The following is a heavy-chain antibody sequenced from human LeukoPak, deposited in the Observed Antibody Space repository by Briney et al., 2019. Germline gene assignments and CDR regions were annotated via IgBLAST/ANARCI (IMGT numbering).Heavy chain of an antibody. CDR1: GFTFSSYA. Sequence: PGGSLRLSCTASGFTFSSYAMSWVRQAPGKGLEWVSAISGGGVTTYYADSVKGRFTISRDNSKNTLYLQMNSLRAEDTAVYYCAKPPGLRRLDPWGQGTLVTVSS. D-gene: IGHD5-12*01. CDR3: AKPPGLRRLDP. V-gene: IGHV3-23*01. J-gene: IGHJ5*02. CDR2: ISGGGVTT.